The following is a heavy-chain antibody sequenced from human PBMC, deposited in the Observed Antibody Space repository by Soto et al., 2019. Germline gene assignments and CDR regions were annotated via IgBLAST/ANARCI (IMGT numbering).Heavy chain of an antibody. D-gene: IGHD1-20*01. J-gene: IGHJ6*02. CDR1: GFTFSSYG. Sequence: QVQLVESGGGVVQPGRSLRLSCAASGFTFSSYGMHWVRQAPGKGLEWVTVIWYDGSNKYYADSVKGRFTISRDNSKNTLYLQMNSLRAEDTAVYYCARDRGPFNWNDRPHYYYGRDVWGQGTTVTVSS. V-gene: IGHV3-33*01. CDR3: ARDRGPFNWNDRPHYYYGRDV. CDR2: IWYDGSNK.